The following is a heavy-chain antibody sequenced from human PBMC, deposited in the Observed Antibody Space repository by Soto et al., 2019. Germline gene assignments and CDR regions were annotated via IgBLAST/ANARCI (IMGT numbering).Heavy chain of an antibody. CDR1: GFTFSACA. Sequence: AGGSLRLSCAASGFTFSACAMSWVRQAPGKGLEWVSAISGRSVSTYYADSVKGRFTISRDNSKNTLYLQMNSIRAEDTAVYYCAKRPDRYSGSDQNYFESWGRGTLVTVSS. D-gene: IGHD5-12*01. J-gene: IGHJ4*02. V-gene: IGHV3-23*01. CDR3: AKRPDRYSGSDQNYFES. CDR2: ISGRSVST.